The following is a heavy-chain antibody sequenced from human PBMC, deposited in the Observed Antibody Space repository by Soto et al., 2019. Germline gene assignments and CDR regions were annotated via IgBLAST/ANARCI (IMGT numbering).Heavy chain of an antibody. CDR1: GFTFSDYW. Sequence: EVQLVESGGGLVQPGGSRRLSCAASGFTFSDYWMHWFRQAPGKGLVWVSRIRGDGSSTSHADSVKGRLTISRDNAKDTLYLQMNSLTVEETAIYYCARVAVAAPRSWYFDLWGRGTLVTVSS. V-gene: IGHV3-74*01. D-gene: IGHD6-13*01. CDR2: IRGDGSST. CDR3: ARVAVAAPRSWYFDL. J-gene: IGHJ2*01.